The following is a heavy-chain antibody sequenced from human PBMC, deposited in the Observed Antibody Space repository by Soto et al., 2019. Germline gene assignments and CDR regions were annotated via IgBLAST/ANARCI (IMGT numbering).Heavy chain of an antibody. V-gene: IGHV4-59*01. CDR1: GGSISSYY. CDR3: ARGVRMITFGGVIVDY. Sequence: SETLSLTCTVSGGSISSYYWSWIRQPPGKGLGWIGYIYYSGSTNYNPSLKSRVTISVDTSKNQFSLKLSSVTAADTAVYYCARGVRMITFGGVIVDYWGQGTLVTVS. D-gene: IGHD3-16*02. CDR2: IYYSGST. J-gene: IGHJ4*02.